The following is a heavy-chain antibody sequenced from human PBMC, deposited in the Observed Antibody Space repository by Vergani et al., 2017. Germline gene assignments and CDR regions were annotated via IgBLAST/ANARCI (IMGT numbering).Heavy chain of an antibody. V-gene: IGHV1-8*01. Sequence: QVQLVQSGAEVKKPGASVKVSCEASGYSFTSHDIYWVRQAPGQGLEWMGWMSPDSGNRGFAQNFQGRISMTRNTSINTAYMELSSLTSEDTAIYYCATPQTVTTGGMEVWGQGTTVIVSS. CDR3: ATPQTVTTGGMEV. J-gene: IGHJ6*02. CDR1: GYSFTSHD. D-gene: IGHD4-17*01. CDR2: MSPDSGNR.